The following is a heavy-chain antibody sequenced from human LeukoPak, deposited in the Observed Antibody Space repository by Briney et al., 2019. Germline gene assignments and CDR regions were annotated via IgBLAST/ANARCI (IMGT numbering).Heavy chain of an antibody. D-gene: IGHD3-3*01. J-gene: IGHJ4*02. CDR1: GGTFSSYA. CDR2: IIPIFGTA. CDR3: ARDGKRSPRDFWSGYHDC. Sequence: ASVKVSCKASGGTFSSYAISWVRQAPGQGLEWMGRIIPIFGTANYAQKFQGRVTITTDESTSTAYIELSSLRSEDTAVYYCARDGKRSPRDFWSGYHDCWGQGTLVTVSS. V-gene: IGHV1-69*05.